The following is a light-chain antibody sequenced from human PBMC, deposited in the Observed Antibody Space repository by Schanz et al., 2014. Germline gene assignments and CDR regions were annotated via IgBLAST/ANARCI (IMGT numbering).Light chain of an antibody. J-gene: IGKJ3*01. Sequence: EIVLTQSPATLSLSPGERATLSCRASQSVSFYLAWYQKRPGLAPRLLIYEASSRATGIPDRFSGSGSGADFTLTISRLEPEDFAVYYCHQYNNWPPGGVPFGPGTKVDIK. CDR3: HQYNNWPPGGVP. V-gene: IGKV3-11*01. CDR1: QSVSFY. CDR2: EAS.